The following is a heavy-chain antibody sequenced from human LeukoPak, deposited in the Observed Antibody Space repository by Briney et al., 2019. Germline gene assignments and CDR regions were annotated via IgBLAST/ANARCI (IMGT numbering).Heavy chain of an antibody. Sequence: ASVKLSCKASGYTFTSYGISWVRQAPGQGLEWMGWISAYNGNTNYAQKLQGRVTMTTDTSTSTAYMELRSLRSDDTAVYYCARVKRITMVRGVISGMDVWGKGTTVTVSS. D-gene: IGHD3-10*01. J-gene: IGHJ6*04. CDR2: ISAYNGNT. CDR1: GYTFTSYG. CDR3: ARVKRITMVRGVISGMDV. V-gene: IGHV1-18*04.